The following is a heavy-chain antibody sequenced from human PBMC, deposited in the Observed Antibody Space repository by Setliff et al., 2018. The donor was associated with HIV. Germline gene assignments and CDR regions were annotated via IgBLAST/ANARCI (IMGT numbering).Heavy chain of an antibody. CDR2: SYYSGST. V-gene: IGHV4-59*11. CDR3: ASAFDKWLLLRRDAFDI. Sequence: SETLSLTCTVSGVSSRSHYWSWIRQPPGKGLEWIGYSYYSGSTNYNPSLRSRVTISVDTSKNQFSLKLSSVTAEDTAVYYCASAFDKWLLLRRDAFDIWGQGTMVTVSS. J-gene: IGHJ3*02. CDR1: GVSSRSHY. D-gene: IGHD3-22*01.